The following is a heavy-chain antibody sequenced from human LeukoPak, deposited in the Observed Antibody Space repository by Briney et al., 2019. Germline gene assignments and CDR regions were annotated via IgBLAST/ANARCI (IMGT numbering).Heavy chain of an antibody. J-gene: IGHJ5*02. V-gene: IGHV3-30*18. CDR2: ISYDGSNK. Sequence: GGSLRLSCAASGFTFSSYGMHWVRQAPGKGLEWVAVISYDGSNKYYADSVKGRFTISRDNSKNTLYLQMNSLRAEDTAVYYCGKVYRLGDDNWFDPWGQGTLVTVSS. CDR1: GFTFSSYG. D-gene: IGHD3-16*01. CDR3: GKVYRLGDDNWFDP.